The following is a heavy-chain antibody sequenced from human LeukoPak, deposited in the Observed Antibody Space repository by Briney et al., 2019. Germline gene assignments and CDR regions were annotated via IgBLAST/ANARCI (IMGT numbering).Heavy chain of an antibody. CDR2: IYYSGST. V-gene: IGHV4-39*07. CDR3: ARARGIMDV. CDR1: GGSISSSSYY. J-gene: IGHJ6*02. Sequence: SETLSLTCTVSGGSISSSSYYWGWIRQPPGKGLEWIGSIYYSGSTNYNPSLKSRVTISVDTSKNQFSLKLSSVTAADTAVYYCARARGIMDVWGQGTTVTVSS.